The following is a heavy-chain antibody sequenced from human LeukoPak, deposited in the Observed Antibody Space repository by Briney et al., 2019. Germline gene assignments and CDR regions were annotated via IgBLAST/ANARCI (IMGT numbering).Heavy chain of an antibody. CDR2: ISGDGGKT. J-gene: IGHJ3*01. CDR1: GFTFDDYA. V-gene: IGHV3-43*02. D-gene: IGHD3-22*01. CDR3: AKDPQHTSAYDAFDP. Sequence: GGSLRLSCAASGFTFDDYAMHWVRQAPGKGLEWVSLISGDGGKTYYADSVKGRFTISRDNSRNSLYLQMYSLRTEDTALYYCAKDPQHTSAYDAFDPWGQGTMVFVSS.